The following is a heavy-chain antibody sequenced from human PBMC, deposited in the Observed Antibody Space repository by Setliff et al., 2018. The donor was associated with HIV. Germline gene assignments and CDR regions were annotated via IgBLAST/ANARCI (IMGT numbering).Heavy chain of an antibody. V-gene: IGHV1-18*01. CDR3: ARGQGPVDY. CDR1: GYTFNTYG. CDR2: ISANNGNT. J-gene: IGHJ4*02. Sequence: GASVKVSCKASGYTFNTYGISWVRQAPGQGLEWMGWISANNGNTNYAQKFQGRVTMTRDTSISTAYMELSGLTSDDTAVYYCARGQGPVDYWGQGTLVTVSS.